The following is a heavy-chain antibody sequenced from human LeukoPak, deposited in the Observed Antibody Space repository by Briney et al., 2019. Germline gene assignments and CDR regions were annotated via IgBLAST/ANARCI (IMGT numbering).Heavy chain of an antibody. J-gene: IGHJ4*02. V-gene: IGHV1-18*04. CDR3: ARDFGPPDIAAAGHFDY. CDR1: GYTFTSYG. CDR2: ISAYNGNT. Sequence: ASVKVSCKASGYTFTSYGISWVRQAPGQGLEWMEWISAYNGNTNYAQKLQGRVTMTTDTSTSTAYMELRSLRSDDTAVYYCARDFGPPDIAAAGHFDYWGQGTLVTVSS. D-gene: IGHD6-13*01.